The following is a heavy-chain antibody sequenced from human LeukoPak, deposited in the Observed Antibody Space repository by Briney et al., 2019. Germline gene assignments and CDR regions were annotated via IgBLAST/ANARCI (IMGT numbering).Heavy chain of an antibody. CDR3: ERDPAYSYAFDI. J-gene: IGHJ3*02. D-gene: IGHD2-21*01. Sequence: ASVKVSCKASGYTFTAHYMHWVRQAPGQGLEWMGRINPSSGDTEYGQRFQGRVTLTRDTSSSTANMELRRLRSDDTAVYYCERDPAYSYAFDIWGQGTVVIVSS. CDR1: GYTFTAHY. V-gene: IGHV1-2*06. CDR2: INPSSGDT.